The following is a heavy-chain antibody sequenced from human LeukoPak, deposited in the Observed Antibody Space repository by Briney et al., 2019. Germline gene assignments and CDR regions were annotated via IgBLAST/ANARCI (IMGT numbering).Heavy chain of an antibody. D-gene: IGHD5-24*01. Sequence: GGSLRLSCAASGFTFSSYSMNWVRQAPGKGLEWVSSISGSSSYIYYADSVKGRFTISRDNAKNSLYLQMNSLRAEDTAIYYCATDRGWLQFDYWGQGTLVTVPS. CDR3: ATDRGWLQFDY. CDR2: ISGSSSYI. CDR1: GFTFSSYS. V-gene: IGHV3-21*01. J-gene: IGHJ4*02.